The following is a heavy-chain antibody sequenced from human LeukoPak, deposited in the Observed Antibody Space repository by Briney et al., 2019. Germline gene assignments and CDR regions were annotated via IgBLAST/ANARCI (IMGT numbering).Heavy chain of an antibody. Sequence: GGSLRLSCAASGFTFSNAWMSWVRQAPGKGLEWVGRIKSKTDGGTTDYAAPVKGRFTISRDDSKNTLYLQMNSLKTEDTAVYYCTTDHDSSGYGKDYWGQGTLVIVSS. J-gene: IGHJ4*02. CDR3: TTDHDSSGYGKDY. D-gene: IGHD3-22*01. CDR2: IKSKTDGGTT. V-gene: IGHV3-15*01. CDR1: GFTFSNAW.